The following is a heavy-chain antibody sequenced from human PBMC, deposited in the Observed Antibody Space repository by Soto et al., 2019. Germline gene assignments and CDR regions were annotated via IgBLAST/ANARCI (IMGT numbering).Heavy chain of an antibody. V-gene: IGHV2-5*02. CDR1: CFSLSTSGVG. Sequence: QITLKESGPTLVKPTQTLTLTCTFSCFSLSTSGVGVGWIRHPPRKALEWRALIYWDDDKRYSPSLKNRLTITKYTTNYQVVRTMTNVDPVETATYLCVHHGYYSYGLAVWGQGTTVTVSS. CDR2: IYWDDDK. CDR3: VHHGYYSYGLAV. J-gene: IGHJ6*02.